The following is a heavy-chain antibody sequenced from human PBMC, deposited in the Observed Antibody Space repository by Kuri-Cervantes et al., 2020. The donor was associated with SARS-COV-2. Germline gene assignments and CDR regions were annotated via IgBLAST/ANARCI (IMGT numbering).Heavy chain of an antibody. Sequence: GESLKISCAASGFTFSSYAMSWVRQAPGKGLGWVSAISGSGGSTYYADSVKGRFTISRDNSKNTLYLQMNSLRAEDTAVYYCARDRNDGWFDPWGQGTLVTVSS. CDR1: GFTFSSYA. D-gene: IGHD1-1*01. J-gene: IGHJ5*02. CDR3: ARDRNDGWFDP. CDR2: ISGSGGST. V-gene: IGHV3-23*01.